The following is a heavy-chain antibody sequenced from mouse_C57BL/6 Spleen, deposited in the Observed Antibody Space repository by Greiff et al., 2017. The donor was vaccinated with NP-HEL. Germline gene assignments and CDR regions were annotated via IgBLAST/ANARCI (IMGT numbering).Heavy chain of an antibody. CDR3: ARYSNYPYYFDY. CDR2: IYPGDGDT. D-gene: IGHD2-5*01. CDR1: GYAFSSSW. Sequence: QVTLKESGPELVKPGASVKISCKASGYAFSSSWMNWVKQRPGKGLEWIGRIYPGDGDTNYNGKFKGKATLTADKSSSTAYMQLSSLTSEDSAVYFCARYSNYPYYFDYWGQGTTLTVSS. V-gene: IGHV1-82*01. J-gene: IGHJ2*01.